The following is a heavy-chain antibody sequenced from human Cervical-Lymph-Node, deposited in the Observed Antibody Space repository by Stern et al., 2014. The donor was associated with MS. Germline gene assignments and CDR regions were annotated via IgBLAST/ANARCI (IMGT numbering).Heavy chain of an antibody. Sequence: VQLVQSEADVKKPGSSVRVSCKASGGVSWLRQTPGQGLEWMGGIPGPVGTTHYAQRVQRRLTITADTSANPTFMELSILRSDDTAVYYCATGSGDNWFDPWGQGTLVSVSS. J-gene: IGHJ5*02. V-gene: IGHV1-69*06. CDR1: GG. CDR2: IPGPVGTT. CDR3: ATGSGDNWFDP. D-gene: IGHD3-10*01.